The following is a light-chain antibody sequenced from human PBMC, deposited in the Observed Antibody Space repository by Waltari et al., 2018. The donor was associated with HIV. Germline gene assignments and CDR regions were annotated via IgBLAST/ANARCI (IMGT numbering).Light chain of an antibody. Sequence: SYELTQPPSVSVSPGQTATITCSGDKLGDKYACWYQQKPGQSPVLVIYQDNKRPSGIPERFSGSNSGNAATLSISGTQAMDEADYYCQAWASASDLFVFGPGTKVNVL. J-gene: IGLJ1*01. CDR1: KLGDKY. CDR2: QDN. CDR3: QAWASASDLFV. V-gene: IGLV3-1*01.